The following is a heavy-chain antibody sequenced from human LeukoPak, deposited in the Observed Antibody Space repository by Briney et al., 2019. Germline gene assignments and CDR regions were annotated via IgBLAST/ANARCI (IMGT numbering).Heavy chain of an antibody. V-gene: IGHV4-34*01. Sequence: SETLSLTCAVYGGAFSGYYWSWIRQPPGKGLEWIGEINHSGSTNYNPSLKSRVTISIDTSRNQFSLRLSSVTAADTAVYYCARDLVTVTKGFDIWGQGTMVSVSS. CDR1: GGAFSGYY. CDR3: ARDLVTVTKGFDI. D-gene: IGHD4-17*01. J-gene: IGHJ3*02. CDR2: INHSGST.